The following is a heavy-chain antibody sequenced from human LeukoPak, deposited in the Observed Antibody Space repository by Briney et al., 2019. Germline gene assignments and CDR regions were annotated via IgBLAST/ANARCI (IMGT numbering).Heavy chain of an antibody. V-gene: IGHV2-5*02. CDR3: AQRRRSSGSGNWFDP. Sequence: GPTQVNPTQTLTLTSTFSGFSLSTSEVGVGWIPQPPGKALESLAIIYWDGDKRYSPSLESSLTITKDTSKDQVVLTMTNMDPVDTATYYCAQRRRSSGSGNWFDPWGQGTLVTVSS. D-gene: IGHD3-10*01. CDR1: GFSLSTSEVG. CDR2: IYWDGDK. J-gene: IGHJ5*02.